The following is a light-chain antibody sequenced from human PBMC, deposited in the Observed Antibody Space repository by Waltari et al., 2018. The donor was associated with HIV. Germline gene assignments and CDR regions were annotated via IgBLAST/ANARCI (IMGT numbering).Light chain of an antibody. J-gene: IGLJ1*01. Sequence: QSALTQPASVSGSPGQSITISCTGTSSDVGGYNYVSWYQQHPGKAPKLMIYEVSNRPSGVSNRCSVSKSGNTASLTVSGLQAEDEADYYCSSYTISSTLTYVFGTGTKVTVL. CDR3: SSYTISSTLTYV. V-gene: IGLV2-14*01. CDR2: EVS. CDR1: SSDVGGYNY.